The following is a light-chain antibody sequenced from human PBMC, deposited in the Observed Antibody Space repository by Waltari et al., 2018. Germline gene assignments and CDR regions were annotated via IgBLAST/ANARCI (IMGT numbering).Light chain of an antibody. CDR2: DAY. Sequence: IQLTQSPSSLSASVGHIVTVTCQASQDITDHLNWYQQKPDRAPKLLIFDAYTLETGVPSRFSGSGSGTEFTFTISSLQPEDIGTYYCQQFDDAPLTFGQGTRLDIK. CDR1: QDITDH. V-gene: IGKV1-33*01. CDR3: QQFDDAPLT. J-gene: IGKJ5*01.